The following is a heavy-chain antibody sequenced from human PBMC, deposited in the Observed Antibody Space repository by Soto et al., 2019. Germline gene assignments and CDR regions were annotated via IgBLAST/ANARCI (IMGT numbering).Heavy chain of an antibody. V-gene: IGHV3-21*01. CDR3: AREEAPQDYYMDV. CDR2: ISSSGRYI. J-gene: IGHJ6*03. Sequence: GGSLRLSCAASGFTFSSYCMNWVRQAPGKGLEWVSIISSSGRYIHYADSVKGRFTISRDNAKKSLYLQMDSLRAEDTAVYYCAREEAPQDYYMDVWGKGTTVTVSS. CDR1: GFTFSSYC.